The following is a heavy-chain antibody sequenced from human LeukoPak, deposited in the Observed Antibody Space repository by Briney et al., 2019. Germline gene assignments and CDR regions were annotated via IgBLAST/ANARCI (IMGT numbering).Heavy chain of an antibody. J-gene: IGHJ4*02. CDR1: GNTFTGYY. CDR2: INPNSGGT. V-gene: IGHV1-2*02. D-gene: IGHD1-26*01. CDR3: ARAIFVGYSGFDY. Sequence: ASVKVSCKASGNTFTGYYMHWLRHAPGQGLEWMGWINPNSGGTNYAQKFQGRVTLTRDTSISTAYMELSRLRSDDTAVYYCARAIFVGYSGFDYWGQGTLVTVSS.